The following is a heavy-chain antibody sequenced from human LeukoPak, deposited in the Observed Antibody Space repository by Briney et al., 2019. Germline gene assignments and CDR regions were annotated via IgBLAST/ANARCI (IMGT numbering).Heavy chain of an antibody. J-gene: IGHJ5*02. Sequence: GGSLRLSCAASGFTLNTYAMTWVRQRPGKGLEWVSAISGNGANKFYADSVKGRLTISRDKSKNTQYLQMSSLRVEDTALYYCAKGLGALDLWGEGPLVSVSS. CDR3: AKGLGALDL. D-gene: IGHD4/OR15-4a*01. V-gene: IGHV3-23*01. CDR1: GFTLNTYA. CDR2: ISGNGANK.